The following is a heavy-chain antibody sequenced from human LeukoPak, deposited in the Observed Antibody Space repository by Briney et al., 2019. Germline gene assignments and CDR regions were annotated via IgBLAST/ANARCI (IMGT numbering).Heavy chain of an antibody. D-gene: IGHD5-24*01. CDR1: GFTVNKY. J-gene: IGHJ4*02. V-gene: IGHV3-23*01. CDR3: ARDLGVVEMATIFDY. CDR2: ISGSGGST. Sequence: GGSLRLSCAASGFTVNKYMNWVRQAPGKGLEWVSAISGSGGSTYYADSVKGRFTISRDNSKNTLYLQMNSLRAEDTAVYYCARDLGVVEMATIFDYWGQGTLVTVSS.